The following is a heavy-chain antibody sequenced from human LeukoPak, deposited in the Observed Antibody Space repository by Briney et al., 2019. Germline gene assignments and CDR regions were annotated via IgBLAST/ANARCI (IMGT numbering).Heavy chain of an antibody. CDR3: AGLVGRYSSGLYYYYFDY. J-gene: IGHJ4*02. Sequence: PGGSLRLSCAASGFSFSTYAMSWVRQAPGKGLEWVSAVSGSGGNTYYADSVQGRFTISRDNSKNTLYLQMNSLRAEDTAVYYCAGLVGRYSSGLYYYYFDYWGQGTLVTVSS. D-gene: IGHD3-22*01. V-gene: IGHV3-23*01. CDR1: GFSFSTYA. CDR2: VSGSGGNT.